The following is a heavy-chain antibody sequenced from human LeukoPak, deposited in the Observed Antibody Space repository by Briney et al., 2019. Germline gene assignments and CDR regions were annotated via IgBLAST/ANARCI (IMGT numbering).Heavy chain of an antibody. CDR2: IRSKAYGGTT. CDR3: AKRAGRGNSYQFMDV. D-gene: IGHD4-23*01. CDR1: GFTFGDYA. V-gene: IGHV3-49*03. Sequence: PGGSLRLSCTASGFTFGDYAMSWFRQAPGKGLEWVGFIRSKAYGGTTEYAASVKGRFTISRDDSKSIAYLQMNSLRAEDTAVYYCAKRAGRGNSYQFMDVWGRGTTVTVSS. J-gene: IGHJ6*03.